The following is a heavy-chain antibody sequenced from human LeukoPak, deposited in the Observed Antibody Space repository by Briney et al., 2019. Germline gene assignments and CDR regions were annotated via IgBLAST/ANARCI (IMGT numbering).Heavy chain of an antibody. J-gene: IGHJ4*02. D-gene: IGHD2-2*01. CDR3: ARVRSTRGPLCY. V-gene: IGHV3-30*04. CDR2: ISYDGSNK. CDR1: GFTFSSYA. Sequence: PGRSPRLSCAASGFTFSSYAMHWVRQAPGKGLEWVAVISYDGSNKYYADSVKGRFTISRDNSKNTLYLQMNSLRAEDTAVYYCARVRSTRGPLCYWGQGTLVTVSS.